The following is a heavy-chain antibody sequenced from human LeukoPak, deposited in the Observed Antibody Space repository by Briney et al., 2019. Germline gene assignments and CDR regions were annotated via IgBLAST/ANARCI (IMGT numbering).Heavy chain of an antibody. CDR3: ARYSSGWFFDY. CDR1: GYTFNTYG. J-gene: IGHJ4*02. CDR2: ISAYNGNT. V-gene: IGHV1-18*01. D-gene: IGHD6-19*01. Sequence: ASVKVSCKASGYTFNTYGISWVRQAPGQGLEWMGWISAYNGNTNYAQKLQGRVTMSTDTSTSTAYMELRSLRSDDTAVYYCARYSSGWFFDYWGQGTLVTVSS.